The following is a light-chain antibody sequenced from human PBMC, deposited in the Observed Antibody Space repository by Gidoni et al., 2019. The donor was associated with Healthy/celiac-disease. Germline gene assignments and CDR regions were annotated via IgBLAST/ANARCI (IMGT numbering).Light chain of an antibody. CDR1: QSVSSSY. CDR3: QQYCSSPWT. CDR2: GAS. J-gene: IGKJ1*01. Sequence: EIVLPQSPDTLSLSPGERATLSCRASQSVSSSYLAWYQQKPGQAPRLLIYGASSRATGIPDRFSGRGSGTDFTLTIRRLEPEDFAVYYCQQYCSSPWTFGQGTKVEIK. V-gene: IGKV3-20*01.